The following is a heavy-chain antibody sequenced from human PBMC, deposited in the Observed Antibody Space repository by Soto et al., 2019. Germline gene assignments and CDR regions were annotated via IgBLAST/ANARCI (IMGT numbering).Heavy chain of an antibody. J-gene: IGHJ4*02. Sequence: VQLVESGGGVVQPGRSLRLSCAASGFTFSDYAMHWVRQAPGKGLEWVAVVSHDGRNTHYAYSVKGRFTIARDSSKKTVSLEMTSLRAEDTAVYYCAKGGRQWLVTSDFNFWCQGALVTVSS. V-gene: IGHV3-30*18. D-gene: IGHD6-19*01. CDR2: VSHDGRNT. CDR1: GFTFSDYA. CDR3: AKGGRQWLVTSDFNF.